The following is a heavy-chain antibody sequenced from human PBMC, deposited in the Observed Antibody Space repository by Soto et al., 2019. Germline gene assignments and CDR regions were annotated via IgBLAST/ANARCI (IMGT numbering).Heavy chain of an antibody. D-gene: IGHD1-1*01. Sequence: ASVQVSCQASGYGFTSYNINCVRQATGQGLEWMGWMNPNSGNTGYSQKFQGRVTMTRNTSISTAYMELSSLRSEDTAVYYCARGLAAGNGMADVDYWGQGTLVTVSS. CDR3: ARGLAAGNGMADVDY. J-gene: IGHJ4*02. V-gene: IGHV1-8*01. CDR1: GYGFTSYN. CDR2: MNPNSGNT.